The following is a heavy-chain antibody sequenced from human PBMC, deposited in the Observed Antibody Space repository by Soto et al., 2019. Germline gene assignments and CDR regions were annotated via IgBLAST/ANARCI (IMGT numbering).Heavy chain of an antibody. CDR2: ISPYNGNT. J-gene: IGHJ4*02. V-gene: IGHV1-18*01. D-gene: IGHD3-22*01. CDR1: GYTFTNYG. Sequence: QVQLVQSGAEMKKPGASVKASCKASGYTFTNYGISWVRQAPGQGLEWMGWISPYNGNTNYAQKLQGRVTMTTDTSTGTAYMELRSLRSDDTAVYYCAREERKTYFYDSSQEYYFDYWGQGTLVTVSS. CDR3: AREERKTYFYDSSQEYYFDY.